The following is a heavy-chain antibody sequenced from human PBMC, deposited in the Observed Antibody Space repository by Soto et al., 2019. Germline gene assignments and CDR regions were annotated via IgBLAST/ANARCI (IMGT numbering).Heavy chain of an antibody. CDR1: GYTFTDYY. Sequence: ASVKVSCKASGYTFTDYYLHWVRQAPGQGLEWMGIMNPSGGVTSYAQKNQGRVAVTRDTSTSTVYMQLSSLRSEDTAVYYCASSEAVPTTTYYYWYIDVWGKGTTVTVSS. D-gene: IGHD2-2*01. V-gene: IGHV1-46*03. CDR2: MNPSGGVT. CDR3: ASSEAVPTTTYYYWYIDV. J-gene: IGHJ6*03.